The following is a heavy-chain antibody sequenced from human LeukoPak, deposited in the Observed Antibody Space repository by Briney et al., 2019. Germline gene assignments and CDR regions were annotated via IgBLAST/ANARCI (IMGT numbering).Heavy chain of an antibody. CDR2: ISSSSSSYI. CDR1: GFTFSSYS. V-gene: IGHV3-21*01. CDR3: ARDHSGSYSQNKPENPDDY. J-gene: IGHJ4*02. D-gene: IGHD1-26*01. Sequence: GGSLRLSCAASGFTFSSYSMNWVRQAPGKGLEWVSSISSSSSSYIYYADSVKGRFTISRDNAKNSLYLQMNSLRAEDTAVYYCARDHSGSYSQNKPENPDDYWGQGTLVTVSS.